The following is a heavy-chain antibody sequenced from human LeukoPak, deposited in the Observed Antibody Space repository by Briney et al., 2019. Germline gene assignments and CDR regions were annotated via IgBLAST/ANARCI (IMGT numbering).Heavy chain of an antibody. CDR2: FGDGRNA. J-gene: IGHJ5*02. Sequence: ETPSLTCTLSGGSINTNDYYWGWIRQPPGKGLEWIGSFGDGRNAFYNPYLQSRVTISVEASTNQFSLRLTSVTAADTAMYYCGRHAPDRNFDLWGQGT. CDR3: GRHAPDRNFDL. V-gene: IGHV4-39*01. CDR1: GGSINTNDYY.